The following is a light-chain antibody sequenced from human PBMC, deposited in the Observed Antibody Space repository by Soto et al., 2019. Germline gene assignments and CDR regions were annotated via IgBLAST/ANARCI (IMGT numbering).Light chain of an antibody. CDR3: QQYGSSPPT. CDR2: GAS. J-gene: IGKJ1*01. V-gene: IGKV3-20*01. Sequence: EIVLTQSPGTLSLSPGERATLSCRASQSVSSNYLAWYRRKPGQAPRLLIYGASNRATDIPGRFSGSGSGTDFTLTITRLEPEDFAVYYCQQYGSSPPTFGPGTREEIK. CDR1: QSVSSNY.